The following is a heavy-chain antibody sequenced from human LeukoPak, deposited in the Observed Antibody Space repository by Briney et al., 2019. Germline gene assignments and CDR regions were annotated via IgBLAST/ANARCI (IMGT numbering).Heavy chain of an antibody. CDR2: IYTGDNT. J-gene: IGHJ4*02. CDR3: ASSTSTPGGFDL. CDR1: RISDY. V-gene: IGHV3-66*01. D-gene: IGHD2-2*01. Sequence: TGGSLRLSCAASRISDYMIWVRQAPGTGLEWVSVIYTGDNTYYANSVKGRFTISRDNSQRMLYLQMNSLRAEDTSVYYCASSTSTPGGFDLWGQGTLVTVSS.